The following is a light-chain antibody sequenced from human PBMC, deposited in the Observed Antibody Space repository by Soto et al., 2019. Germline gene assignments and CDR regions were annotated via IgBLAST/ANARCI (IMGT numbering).Light chain of an antibody. Sequence: QSVVTQAPSVSGTPGQRVTISCSGSSSNIESNWVYWYQQHPGKAPKLIIYEVTNRPSGLSNRFSGSKSDNTASLTISGLQAEDEADYYCVSHISVAYRSIYVFGTGTKVTVL. CDR2: EVT. CDR1: SSNIESNW. J-gene: IGLJ1*01. V-gene: IGLV2-14*01. CDR3: VSHISVAYRSIYV.